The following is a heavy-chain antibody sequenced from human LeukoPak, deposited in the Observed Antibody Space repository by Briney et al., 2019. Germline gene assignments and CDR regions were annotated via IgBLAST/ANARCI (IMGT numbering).Heavy chain of an antibody. CDR3: ARGYYYGSRSYAYFDY. Sequence: GGSLRLSCAASGFTFSNYAMHWVRQAPGKGLEWVAIISYDATNENYADSVKGRFTISRDISKNTLYLQMNSLRAEDTALCYCARGYYYGSRSYAYFDYWGQGTLVTVSS. J-gene: IGHJ4*02. CDR1: GFTFSNYA. V-gene: IGHV3-30-3*01. D-gene: IGHD3-10*01. CDR2: ISYDATNE.